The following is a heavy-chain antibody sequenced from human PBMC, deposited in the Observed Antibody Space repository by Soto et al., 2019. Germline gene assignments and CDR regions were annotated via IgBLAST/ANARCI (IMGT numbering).Heavy chain of an antibody. J-gene: IGHJ4*02. V-gene: IGHV3-23*01. CDR2: ISGSGGST. CDR3: AKDHQWLVLGFFDY. Sequence: GGSLRLSCAAAGFTFSSYAMSWVRPAPGKGLEWVSAISGSGGSTYYADSVKGRFTISRDNSKNTLYLQMNSLRAEDTAVYYCAKDHQWLVLGFFDYWGQGTLVTVSS. CDR1: GFTFSSYA. D-gene: IGHD6-19*01.